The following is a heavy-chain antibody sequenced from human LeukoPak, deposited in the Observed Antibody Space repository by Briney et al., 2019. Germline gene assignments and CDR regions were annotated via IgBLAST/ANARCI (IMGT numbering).Heavy chain of an antibody. Sequence: PGGPLRLSCAASGFTFSSYWMSWVRQAPGKGLEWVANIKQDGSEKYYVDSVKGRFTISRDNAKNSLYLQMNSLRAEGTAVYYCARDLARGNDYGDLFDYWGQGTLVTVSS. J-gene: IGHJ4*02. CDR2: IKQDGSEK. D-gene: IGHD4-17*01. CDR3: ARDLARGNDYGDLFDY. V-gene: IGHV3-7*01. CDR1: GFTFSSYW.